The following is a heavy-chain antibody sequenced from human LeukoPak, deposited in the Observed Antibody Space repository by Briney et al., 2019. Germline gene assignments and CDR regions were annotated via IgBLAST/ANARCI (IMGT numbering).Heavy chain of an antibody. CDR1: GFTFSSYA. Sequence: PGGSLRLSCAASGFTFSSYAMHWVRQAPGKGLEYVSAISSNGGSTYYANSVKGRFTISRDNSKNTLYLQMRSLRAEDMAVYYCARDAHSSGYYYHDYWGQGTLVTVSS. J-gene: IGHJ4*02. CDR2: ISSNGGST. D-gene: IGHD3-22*01. CDR3: ARDAHSSGYYYHDY. V-gene: IGHV3-64*01.